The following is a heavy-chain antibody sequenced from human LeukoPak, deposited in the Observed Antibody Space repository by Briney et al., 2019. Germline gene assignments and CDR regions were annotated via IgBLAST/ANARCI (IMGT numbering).Heavy chain of an antibody. CDR1: GFTFSSYA. J-gene: IGHJ4*02. CDR3: AKSDYGGNSIKEYYFDY. Sequence: GSLRLSCAASGFTFSSYAMSWVRQAPGKGLEWVSAISGSGGSTYYADSVKGRFTISRDNSKNTLYLQMNSLRAEDTAVYYCAKSDYGGNSIKEYYFDYWGQGTLVTVSS. V-gene: IGHV3-23*01. D-gene: IGHD4-23*01. CDR2: ISGSGGST.